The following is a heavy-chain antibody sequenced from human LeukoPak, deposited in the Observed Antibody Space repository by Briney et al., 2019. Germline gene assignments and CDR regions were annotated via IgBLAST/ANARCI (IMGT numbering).Heavy chain of an antibody. D-gene: IGHD3-10*01. CDR3: ARDYASGSYYDY. J-gene: IGHJ4*02. Sequence: ASVKVSCKASVYTFTGDYLHWVRQAPGQGVEWMGWMNPNSGGTNYAQKFRGRVTMTRDTSISTAYMELSRLRSDDTAAYYCARDYASGSYYDYWGQGSLVTVSS. V-gene: IGHV1-2*02. CDR2: MNPNSGGT. CDR1: VYTFTGDY.